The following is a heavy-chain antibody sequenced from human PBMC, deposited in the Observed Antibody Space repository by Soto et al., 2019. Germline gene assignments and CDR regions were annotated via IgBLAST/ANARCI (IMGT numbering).Heavy chain of an antibody. D-gene: IGHD3-10*01. V-gene: IGHV3-21*01. J-gene: IGHJ4*02. Sequence: GGSLRLSCAASGFSFSIYSMNWVRQAPGTGLEWVSSIDSSSSNMYYAYSVKGRFTISRDNAKKSLYLQMNNLRAEDAAVYYCARDLVTMAPDYWGQGTLVTVS. CDR1: GFSFSIYS. CDR2: IDSSSSNM. CDR3: ARDLVTMAPDY.